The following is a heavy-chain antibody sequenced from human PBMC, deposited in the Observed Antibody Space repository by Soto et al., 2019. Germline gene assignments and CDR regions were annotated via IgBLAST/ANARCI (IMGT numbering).Heavy chain of an antibody. D-gene: IGHD6-19*01. J-gene: IGHJ4*02. V-gene: IGHV1-3*01. CDR2: INAGNGNT. Sequence: QVQLVQSGAEVKKPGASVKVSCKASGYTFTSYAMHWVRQAPGQRLEWMGWINAGNGNTKYSQKFQGRDTITRDTSASTAYMELSSLRSEDTAVYYCARVNGGWYGFDYWGQGTLVTVSS. CDR3: ARVNGGWYGFDY. CDR1: GYTFTSYA.